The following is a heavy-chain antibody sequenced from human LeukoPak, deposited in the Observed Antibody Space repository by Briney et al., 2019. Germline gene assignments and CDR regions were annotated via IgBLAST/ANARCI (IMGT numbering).Heavy chain of an antibody. CDR3: ARGFQGLDV. V-gene: IGHV3-7*05. CDR1: EFPFGTYW. D-gene: IGHD2-21*01. J-gene: IGHJ6*02. Sequence: GGSLRLSCTASEFPFGTYWMTWVRQAPGKGLEWVGNIVQDGSEKYYVDSVKGRFTISRDNTKNLLYLQMTSLRAEDTAVYYYARGFQGLDVWGQGTTVTVSS. CDR2: IVQDGSEK.